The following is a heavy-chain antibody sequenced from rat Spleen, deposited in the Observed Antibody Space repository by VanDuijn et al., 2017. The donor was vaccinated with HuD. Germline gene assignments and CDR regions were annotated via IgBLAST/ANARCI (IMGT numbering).Heavy chain of an antibody. V-gene: IGHV5-25*01. J-gene: IGHJ2*01. Sequence: EVQLVESGGDLMQPGRSMNFSCAASGFTFSNYYMAWVRQTPTKGLEWVASISTGGGNTYYRDSVKGRFTISRDNAKSTLYLQMDSLRSEDTATYYCARHRNYGGIPFDFWGQGVMDTVSS. D-gene: IGHD1-11*01. CDR2: ISTGGGNT. CDR3: ARHRNYGGIPFDF. CDR1: GFTFSNYY.